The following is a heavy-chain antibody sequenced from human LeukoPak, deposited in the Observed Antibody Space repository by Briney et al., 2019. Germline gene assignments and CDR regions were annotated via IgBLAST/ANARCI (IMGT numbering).Heavy chain of an antibody. J-gene: IGHJ6*02. CDR2: ISSSSSYI. CDR1: GYTFSSYS. Sequence: GGSLRLSCAASGYTFSSYSMNWVRQAPGKGLEWVSSISSSSSYIYYADSVKGRFTISRDNAKNSLYLQMNSLRAEDTAVYYCARAKYIAAAGSNSGMDVWGQGTTVTVSS. V-gene: IGHV3-21*01. CDR3: ARAKYIAAAGSNSGMDV. D-gene: IGHD6-13*01.